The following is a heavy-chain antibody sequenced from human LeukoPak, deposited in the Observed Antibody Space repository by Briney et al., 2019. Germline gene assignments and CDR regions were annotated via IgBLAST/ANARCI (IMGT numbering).Heavy chain of an antibody. CDR3: ANSEYTTSTRDRNDY. CDR2: IRYDGSNK. V-gene: IGHV3-30*02. CDR1: GFTFNIYG. D-gene: IGHD6-6*01. J-gene: IGHJ4*02. Sequence: GGSLRLSCAASGFTFNIYGMHWVRQAPGKGLEWVAFIRYDGSNKYYADSVKGRFSISRDNSKDTLYLQMNSLRVKDTAVYYCANSEYTTSTRDRNDYWGQGTLVTVSS.